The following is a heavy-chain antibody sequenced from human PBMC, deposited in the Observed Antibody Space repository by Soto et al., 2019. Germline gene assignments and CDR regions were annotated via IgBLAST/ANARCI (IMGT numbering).Heavy chain of an antibody. CDR3: ARDIFGHVDAFDL. V-gene: IGHV1-18*01. J-gene: IGHJ3*01. CDR1: GYIFSSFY. D-gene: IGHD3-3*02. CDR2: ISGYSGNA. Sequence: QDQLVQSGAEVKKPGASVKVSCKASGYIFSSFYINWVRQAPGQGPEWMGWISGYSGNAKYAQKFQGRVTMTTDTSTSTGYTEMTSLTSDDTAVYYCARDIFGHVDAFDLWGQGTMVTVSS.